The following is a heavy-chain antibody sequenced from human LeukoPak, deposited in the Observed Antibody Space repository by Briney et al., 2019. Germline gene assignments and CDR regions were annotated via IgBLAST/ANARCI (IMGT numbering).Heavy chain of an antibody. CDR2: ISAYNGNT. D-gene: IGHD3-22*01. Sequence: ASVKVSCKASGYTFTSYGISWVRQAPGQGLEWMGWISAYNGNTNYAQKLQGRVTTTTDTSTSTAYMELRSLRSDDTAVYYCARVYYYDSSGYPGNDAFDIWGQGTMVTVSS. CDR3: ARVYYYDSSGYPGNDAFDI. J-gene: IGHJ3*02. CDR1: GYTFTSYG. V-gene: IGHV1-18*01.